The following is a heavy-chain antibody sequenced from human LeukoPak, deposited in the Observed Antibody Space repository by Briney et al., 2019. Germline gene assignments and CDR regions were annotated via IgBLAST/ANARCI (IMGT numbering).Heavy chain of an antibody. D-gene: IGHD4-23*01. Sequence: GGSLRLSCAPSGFTFSSYAMSWVRQAPGKGLVCVSASSGSGGSTYYADSVKGRFTISRDNSKNTLYLQMSSLRAGYTAVYYCAKWSPYGGNPGYWGQGTLVTVSS. CDR3: AKWSPYGGNPGY. CDR2: SSGSGGST. CDR1: GFTFSSYA. V-gene: IGHV3-23*01. J-gene: IGHJ4*02.